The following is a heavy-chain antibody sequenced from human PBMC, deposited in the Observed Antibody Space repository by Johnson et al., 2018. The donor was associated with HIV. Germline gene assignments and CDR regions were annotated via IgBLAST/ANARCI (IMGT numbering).Heavy chain of an antibody. D-gene: IGHD3-22*01. CDR1: GFTFSTYW. V-gene: IGHV3-20*04. J-gene: IGHJ3*02. CDR3: ARASNYYDSFGYYRRGGGSDI. CDR2: IYWTGGRT. Sequence: VQLVESGGGLVQPGGSLRLSCAASGFTFSTYWMSWVRQAPGKGLEWVSGIYWTGGRTSYADSVKGRFTISRDNAKNSLYLQMNNVRAEDTALYFCARASNYYDSFGYYRRGGGSDIWGQGTMVTVSS.